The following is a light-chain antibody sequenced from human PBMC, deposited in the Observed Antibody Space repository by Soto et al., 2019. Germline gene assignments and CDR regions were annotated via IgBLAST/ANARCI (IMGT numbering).Light chain of an antibody. Sequence: EIVLTQSPATLSLSPGERATLSCRASQSVSSYLAWYQQKPGQAPRLLIYDASNRATGIPARFSGSGSGTDFTLTISSLEPEDFAIYYCQQRSSWPPTFGQGARLDSK. J-gene: IGKJ5*01. CDR3: QQRSSWPPT. CDR2: DAS. CDR1: QSVSSY. V-gene: IGKV3-11*01.